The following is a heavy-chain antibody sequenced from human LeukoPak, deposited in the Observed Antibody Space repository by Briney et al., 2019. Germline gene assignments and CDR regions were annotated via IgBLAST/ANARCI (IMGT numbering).Heavy chain of an antibody. V-gene: IGHV4-59*01. CDR3: ASSVVVVTALAFDY. CDR2: IYYSGST. D-gene: IGHD2-21*02. CDR1: GVSISSYY. Sequence: SETLSLTCTVSGVSISSYYWSWIRQPPGKGLEWIGYIYYSGSTNYNPSLKSRVTISVDTSKNQFSLKLSSVTAADTAVYYCASSVVVVTALAFDYWGQGTLVTVSS. J-gene: IGHJ4*02.